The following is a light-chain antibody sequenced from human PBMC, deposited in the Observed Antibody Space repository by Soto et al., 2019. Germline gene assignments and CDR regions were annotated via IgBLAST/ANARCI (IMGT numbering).Light chain of an antibody. J-gene: IGKJ4*01. CDR1: QRVGGTF. CDR2: GAS. CDR3: QQYNPSSAPT. V-gene: IGKV3-20*01. Sequence: IVLTQSPGTLSLSPGERATLSCRASQRVGGTFLAWYQQRPGQAPRLLIYGASSRATGIPDRFSGSGSGTDFTLTISRLEPEDFATYYCQQYNPSSAPTFGGGTKVEIK.